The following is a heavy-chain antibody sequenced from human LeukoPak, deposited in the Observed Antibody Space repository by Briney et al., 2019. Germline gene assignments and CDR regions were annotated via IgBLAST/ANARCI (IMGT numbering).Heavy chain of an antibody. J-gene: IGHJ6*01. CDR2: ISGSGDNT. D-gene: IGHD1-26*01. CDR1: GFTFSGFA. V-gene: IGHV3-23*01. CDR3: AKMKGHPLPKYYMDV. Sequence: GESLRLSCAASGFTFSGFAMSWVRWTPGKGLEWVSGISGSGDNTLYADSVKGRFTISRDNSKNTLYLGMNSLRAEDTAIYYCAKMKGHPLPKYYMDVWGQGTTVTVSS.